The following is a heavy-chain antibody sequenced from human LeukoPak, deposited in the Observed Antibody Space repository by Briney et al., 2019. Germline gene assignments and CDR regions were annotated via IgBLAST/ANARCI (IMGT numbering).Heavy chain of an antibody. Sequence: GGSPRLSCAASGFTVSTNYMSWVRQAPGKGLEWVSVTYSDGRTSYADSVRGRFTISRDNSKNTLYLQTSSLRAEDTAVYYCARELVAGGGRRGMDVWGQGTTVTVSS. CDR1: GFTVSTNY. D-gene: IGHD6-19*01. CDR3: ARELVAGGGRRGMDV. J-gene: IGHJ6*02. V-gene: IGHV3-66*01. CDR2: TYSDGRT.